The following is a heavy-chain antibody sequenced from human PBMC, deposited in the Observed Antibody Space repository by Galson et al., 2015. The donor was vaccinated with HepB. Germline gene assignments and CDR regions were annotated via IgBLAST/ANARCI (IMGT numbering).Heavy chain of an antibody. D-gene: IGHD6-19*01. J-gene: IGHJ4*02. V-gene: IGHV3-23*01. CDR2: ISGDTYGT. Sequence: SLRLSCAGSGFIFSNYALSWVRQAPGQGLQWVSGISGDTYGTYYADSVKGRFTISRDNSNSRLYLQMTSVTADDTATYYCAKGRGWYTGFGSWGQGALVTVSS. CDR1: GFIFSNYA. CDR3: AKGRGWYTGFGS.